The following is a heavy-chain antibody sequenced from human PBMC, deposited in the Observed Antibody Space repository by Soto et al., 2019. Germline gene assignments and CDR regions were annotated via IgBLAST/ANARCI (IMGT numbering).Heavy chain of an antibody. J-gene: IGHJ4*02. CDR3: AKDRHYPRDYFHY. Sequence: EGSLRRSCAASGVTFSSSTISWVRQAPGKGLEWVSAVSANGQGIYYADSVRGRFTISRDNSKNTVFLHMDSLSAEDTAVYYCAKDRHYPRDYFHYWGQGTLVTVSS. D-gene: IGHD3-10*01. CDR2: VSANGQGI. V-gene: IGHV3-23*01. CDR1: GVTFSSST.